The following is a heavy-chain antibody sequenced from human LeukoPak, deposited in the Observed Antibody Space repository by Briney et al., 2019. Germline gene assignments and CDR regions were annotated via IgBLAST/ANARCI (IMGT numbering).Heavy chain of an antibody. CDR2: MYYSGST. V-gene: IGHV4-59*01. CDR1: GGSISTYY. CDR3: ARFFFEYGMDV. Sequence: PSETLSLTCSVSGGSISTYYWSWIRQPPGKGLEWIGYMYYSGSTNYNPSLKSRVTISVDTSKNQFSLKLSSVTAADTAVYYCARFFFEYGMDVWGQGTTVTVSS. D-gene: IGHD3-3*01. J-gene: IGHJ6*02.